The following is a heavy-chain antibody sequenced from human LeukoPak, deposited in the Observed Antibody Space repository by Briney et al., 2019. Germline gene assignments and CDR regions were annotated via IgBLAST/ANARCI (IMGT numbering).Heavy chain of an antibody. CDR2: ISAYNGNT. CDR3: ARTTVTTGNWFDP. Sequence: ATVKVSCKASGYTFTSYGTSWVRQAPGQGLEWMGWISAYNGNTNYAQKLQGRVTMTTDTSTSTAYMELRSLRSDDTAVYYCARTTVTTGNWFDPWGQGTLVTVSS. D-gene: IGHD4-17*01. V-gene: IGHV1-18*01. J-gene: IGHJ5*02. CDR1: GYTFTSYG.